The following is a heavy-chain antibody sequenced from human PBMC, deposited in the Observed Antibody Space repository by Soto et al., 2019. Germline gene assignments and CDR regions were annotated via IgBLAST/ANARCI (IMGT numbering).Heavy chain of an antibody. Sequence: EVQLLESGGGLVQPGGSLRLSCAAAGFTFSSYAMSWVRQAPGKGLEWVSAISGSGGSTYYADSVKGRFTISRDNSKNTLYLQMNSLRAEDTAVYYCAIEKGRTSYFDYWGQGTLVTVSS. J-gene: IGHJ4*02. CDR3: AIEKGRTSYFDY. CDR2: ISGSGGST. CDR1: GFTFSSYA. V-gene: IGHV3-23*01. D-gene: IGHD3-3*01.